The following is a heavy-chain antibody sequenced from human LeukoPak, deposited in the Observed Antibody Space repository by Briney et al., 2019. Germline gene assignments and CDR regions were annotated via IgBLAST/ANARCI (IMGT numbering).Heavy chain of an antibody. D-gene: IGHD2-21*02. Sequence: SETLSLTCAVYGWTFSGYYLSWVRQPPGKGLEWIGEINHTGNTSYTPSLKNRITMSIDTSKNQYSLKLTSVTAADTAVYYCARSDWHLRGDVFDIWGQRTMVTVSS. V-gene: IGHV4-34*01. CDR3: ARSDWHLRGDVFDI. CDR1: GWTFSGYY. CDR2: INHTGNT. J-gene: IGHJ3*02.